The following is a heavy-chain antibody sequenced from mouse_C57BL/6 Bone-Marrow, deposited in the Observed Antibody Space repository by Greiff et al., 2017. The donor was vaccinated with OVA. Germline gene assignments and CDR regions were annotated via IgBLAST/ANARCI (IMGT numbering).Heavy chain of an antibody. D-gene: IGHD3-2*02. CDR2: IDPSDSYT. V-gene: IGHV1-69*01. CDR3: AREGEQLRLRFAY. J-gene: IGHJ3*01. Sequence: QVQLQQPGAELVMPGASVKLSCKASGYTFTSYWMHWVKQRPGQGLEWIGEIDPSDSYTNYNQKFKGKSTLTVDKSSSTAYMQLSSLTSEDSAVYYCAREGEQLRLRFAYWGQGTPVTVSS. CDR1: GYTFTSYW.